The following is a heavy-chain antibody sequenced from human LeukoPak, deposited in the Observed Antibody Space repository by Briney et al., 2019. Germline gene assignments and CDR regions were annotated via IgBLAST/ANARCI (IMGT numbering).Heavy chain of an antibody. V-gene: IGHV4-59*01. J-gene: IGHJ5*02. D-gene: IGHD6-13*01. CDR1: GGSTSSYN. CDR3: ARDFSSTNWFDP. CDR2: IYYSGST. Sequence: SETLSLTCTVSGGSTSSYNWSWIRQPPGKGLEWIGYIYYSGSTNYNPSLNSRVTISVDTSKNQFSLKLSSVTAADTAVYYCARDFSSTNWFDPWGQGTLVTVSS.